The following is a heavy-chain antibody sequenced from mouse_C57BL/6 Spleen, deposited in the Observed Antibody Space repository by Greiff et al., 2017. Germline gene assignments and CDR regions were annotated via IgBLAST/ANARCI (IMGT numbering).Heavy chain of an antibody. CDR1: GYTFTDYN. D-gene: IGHD1-1*01. Sequence: VQLQQSGPELVKPGASVKIPCKASGYTFTDYNMDWVKQSHGKSLEWIGDINPNNGGTIYNQKFKGKATLTVDKSSSTAYMELRSLTSEDTAVYYCARLYYYGSSLYFDVWGTGTTVTVSS. V-gene: IGHV1-18*01. J-gene: IGHJ1*03. CDR2: INPNNGGT. CDR3: ARLYYYGSSLYFDV.